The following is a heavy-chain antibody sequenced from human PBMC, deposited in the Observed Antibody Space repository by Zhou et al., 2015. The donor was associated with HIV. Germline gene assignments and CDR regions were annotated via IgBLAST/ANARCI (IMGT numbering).Heavy chain of an antibody. V-gene: IGHV1-69*12. CDR3: ARERLVTYYYDSSGYYFDY. J-gene: IGHJ4*02. D-gene: IGHD3-22*01. Sequence: QVQLVQSGAEVKKPGSSVKVSCKASGGTFSSYAISWVRQAPGQGLEWMGGIIPIFGTANYAQKFQGRVTITADESTSTAYMELSSLRSEDTAVYYCARERLVTYYYDSSGYYFDYWGQGTLVTVSS. CDR1: GGTFSSYA. CDR2: IIPIFGTA.